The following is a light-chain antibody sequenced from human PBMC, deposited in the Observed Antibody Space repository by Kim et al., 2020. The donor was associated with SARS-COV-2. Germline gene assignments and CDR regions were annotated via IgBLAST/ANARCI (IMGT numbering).Light chain of an antibody. CDR2: RDT. CDR1: NIVAKN. V-gene: IGLV3-9*01. CDR3: QVWDSSTLV. J-gene: IGLJ3*02. Sequence: SYELTQPLSVSVALGQTARITCGGNNIVAKNVHWYQQKPGQAPVLVMYRDTNRPSGIPERFSGSNSGNTATLTISRAQAGDEADYYCQVWDSSTLVFG.